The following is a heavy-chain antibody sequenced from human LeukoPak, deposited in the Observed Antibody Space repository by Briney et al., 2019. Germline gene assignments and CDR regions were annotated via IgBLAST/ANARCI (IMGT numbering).Heavy chain of an antibody. CDR2: IYSGGST. CDR1: GFTVSSNY. CDR3: ARESPIAAAGYYGMDV. J-gene: IGHJ6*02. D-gene: IGHD6-13*01. V-gene: IGHV3-66*01. Sequence: GGSLRLSCAASGFTVSSNYMSWVRQAPGKGLEWVSVIYSGGSTYYADSVKGRFTISRDNSKNTLYLQMNSLRAEDTAVYYCARESPIAAAGYYGMDVWGQGTTVTVSS.